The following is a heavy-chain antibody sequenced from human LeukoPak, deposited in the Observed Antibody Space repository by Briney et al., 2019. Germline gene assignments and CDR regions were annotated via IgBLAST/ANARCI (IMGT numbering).Heavy chain of an antibody. CDR2: ISGRGGST. D-gene: IGHD6-19*01. CDR1: GFTFDNYA. V-gene: IGHV3-23*01. CDR3: ARVAEAGYFDY. J-gene: IGHJ4*02. Sequence: GGSLRLSCGASGFTFDNYAMNWVRQAPGKGLEWVSNISGRGGSTYYADSVKGRFTISRDNAKNTLYLQMNSLRAEDTAVYYCARVAEAGYFDYWGQGTLVTVSS.